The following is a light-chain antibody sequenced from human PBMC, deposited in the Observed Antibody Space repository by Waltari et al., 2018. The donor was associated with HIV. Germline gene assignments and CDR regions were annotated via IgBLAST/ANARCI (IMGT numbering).Light chain of an antibody. V-gene: IGKV1-33*01. CDR3: QQYETLPPMYT. CDR2: DAS. J-gene: IGKJ2*01. CDR1: QDIKRY. Sequence: DIQMTQSPSSLSASVGDRVTITCQASQDIKRYLNWYQQKPGKSQKLLIYDASDLETGVPPRFSGRGSGTDFTFTITNLQPEDFATYYCQQYETLPPMYTFGQGTKLEIK.